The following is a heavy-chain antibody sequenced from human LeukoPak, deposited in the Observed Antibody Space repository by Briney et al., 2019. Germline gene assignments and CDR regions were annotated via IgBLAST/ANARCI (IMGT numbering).Heavy chain of an antibody. D-gene: IGHD4-23*01. CDR1: GGSFSGYY. CDR2: INHSGST. V-gene: IGHV4-34*01. Sequence: SSETLSLTCAVYGGSFSGYYWSWIRQPPGKGLEWIGEINHSGSTNYNPSLKSRVTISVDTSKNQFSLKLSSVTAADTAVYYCARIGHFYGGANPIDYWGQGTLVTVSS. CDR3: ARIGHFYGGANPIDY. J-gene: IGHJ4*02.